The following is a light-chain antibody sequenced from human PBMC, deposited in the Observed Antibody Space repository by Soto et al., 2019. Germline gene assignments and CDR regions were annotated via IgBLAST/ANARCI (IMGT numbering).Light chain of an antibody. CDR3: QQYDNLPRT. CDR1: QDISNN. CDR2: DAS. V-gene: IGKV1-33*01. Sequence: DIPMTQSPSSLSASVGDRVTITCQASQDISNNLNWYQQKPGKAPKLLIYDASNLETGVPSRFSGSGSGTDFTFTISSLQPEDIATYYCQQYDNLPRTFGGGTKVEIK. J-gene: IGKJ4*01.